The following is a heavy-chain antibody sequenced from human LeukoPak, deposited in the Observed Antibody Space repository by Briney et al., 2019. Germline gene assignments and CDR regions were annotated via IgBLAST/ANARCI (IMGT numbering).Heavy chain of an antibody. V-gene: IGHV3-43*02. CDR2: ISGDGGST. J-gene: IGHJ3*02. D-gene: IGHD1-26*01. Sequence: PGGSLRLSCAASGFTFDDYAMHWVRQAPGKGLEWVSLISGDGGSTYYADSVKGRFTISRGNSKNSLYLQMNSLRTEDTALYYCARHHGVGATGHDAFDIWGQGTMVTVSS. CDR1: GFTFDDYA. CDR3: ARHHGVGATGHDAFDI.